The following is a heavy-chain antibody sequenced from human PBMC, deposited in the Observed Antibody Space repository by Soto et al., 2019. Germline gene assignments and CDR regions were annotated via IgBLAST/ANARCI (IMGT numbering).Heavy chain of an antibody. Sequence: GGSLRLSCAASGFTFSGSAMHWVRQASGKGLEWVGRIRNKANSYATAYAASVKGRFTVSRDDLKSTAYLQMNSLKTEDTAVYYCTTENSGPGYWGQGTLVTVSS. CDR1: GFTFSGSA. V-gene: IGHV3-73*01. CDR2: IRNKANSYAT. J-gene: IGHJ4*02. CDR3: TTENSGPGY. D-gene: IGHD5-12*01.